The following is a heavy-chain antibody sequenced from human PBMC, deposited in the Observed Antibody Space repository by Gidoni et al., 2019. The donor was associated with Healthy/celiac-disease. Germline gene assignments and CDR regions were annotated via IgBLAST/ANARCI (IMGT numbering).Heavy chain of an antibody. J-gene: IGHJ4*02. V-gene: IGHV4-34*01. CDR2: INHSGST. D-gene: IGHD2-15*01. CDR1: GGSFSGYY. CDR3: ARGGGNVVVVAATK. Sequence: QVQLQQWGAGLLKHSEPLSLTCAVYGGSFSGYYWSWIRQPPGKGLEWIGEINHSGSTNYNPSLKSRVTISVDTSKNQFSLKLSSVTAADTAVYYCARGGGNVVVVAATKWGQGTLVTVSS.